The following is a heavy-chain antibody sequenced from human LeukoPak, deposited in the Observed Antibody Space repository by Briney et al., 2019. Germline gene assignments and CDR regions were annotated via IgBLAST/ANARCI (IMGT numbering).Heavy chain of an antibody. CDR2: ISGSGSST. Sequence: GGSLTLSCAASGFTFSSYAMSWVRQAPGKGLEWVAIISGSGSSTYYADSVKGRFTISRDNSKNTLYLQMNSLRAEDTAIYYCAKTANYYGSGSPFDYGGQETLATVSS. V-gene: IGHV3-23*01. CDR3: AKTANYYGSGSPFDY. D-gene: IGHD3-10*01. J-gene: IGHJ4*02. CDR1: GFTFSSYA.